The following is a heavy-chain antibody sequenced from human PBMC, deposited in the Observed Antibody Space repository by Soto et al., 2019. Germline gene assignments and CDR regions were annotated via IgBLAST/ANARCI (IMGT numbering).Heavy chain of an antibody. J-gene: IGHJ4*02. V-gene: IGHV4-61*05. CDR2: IYYSGST. CDR1: GGSVSSSSCC. Sequence: SETLSLTWTVSGGSVSSSSCCWGWIRQPPGKGLEWIGYIYYSGSTNYNPSLKSRVTMSVDMSKNQFSLKLSSVTAADTAVYYCARHGLRLAATAPYYFHYWGQGTLVTVSS. CDR3: ARHGLRLAATAPYYFHY. D-gene: IGHD2-15*01.